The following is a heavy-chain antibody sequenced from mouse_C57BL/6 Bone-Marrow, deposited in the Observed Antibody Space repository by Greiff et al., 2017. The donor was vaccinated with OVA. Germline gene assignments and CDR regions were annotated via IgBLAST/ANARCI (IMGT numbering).Heavy chain of an antibody. CDR3: ARGTTVVAYYYAMDY. V-gene: IGHV1-26*01. Sequence: VQLQQSGPELVKPGASVKISCKASGYTFTDYYMHWVKQSHGKSLEWIGDINPNNGGTSYNQKFKGKATLTVDKSSSTAYMELRSLTSEDSAVYYCARGTTVVAYYYAMDYWGQGTSVTVSS. CDR2: INPNNGGT. J-gene: IGHJ4*01. D-gene: IGHD1-1*01. CDR1: GYTFTDYY.